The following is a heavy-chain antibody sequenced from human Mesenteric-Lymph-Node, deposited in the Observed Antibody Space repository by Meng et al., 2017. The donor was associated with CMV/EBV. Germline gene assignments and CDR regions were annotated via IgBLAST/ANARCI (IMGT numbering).Heavy chain of an antibody. CDR2: INDIGST. J-gene: IGHJ4*02. D-gene: IGHD1-26*01. V-gene: IGHV4-34*01. Sequence: GSLRLSCAVYGGSFSGYYCSWIRQPPGKGLEWIGEINDIGSTNYNPSLKSRLTISLDTSKNQFTLQLSSVTAADTAIYYCASLIAGGGGRGNWGQGTLVTVSS. CDR3: ASLIAGGGGRGN. CDR1: GGSFSGYY.